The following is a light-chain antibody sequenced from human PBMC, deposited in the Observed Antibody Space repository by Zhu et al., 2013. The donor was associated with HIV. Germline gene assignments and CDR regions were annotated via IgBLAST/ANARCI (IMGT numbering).Light chain of an antibody. Sequence: QSALTQPPSVSGSLGQSVTISCSGSSSDVGTYKRVSWYQQLPGMAPKLLIYRNDQRPSGVPDRFSGSKSGTSASLAISGLRSEDEADYYCAAWDDSLTGYVFGTGTKVTVL. J-gene: IGLJ1*01. CDR2: RND. CDR3: AAWDDSLTGYV. V-gene: IGLV1-47*01. CDR1: SSDVGTYKR.